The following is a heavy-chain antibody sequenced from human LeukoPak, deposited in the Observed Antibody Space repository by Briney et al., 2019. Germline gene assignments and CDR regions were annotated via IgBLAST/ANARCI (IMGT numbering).Heavy chain of an antibody. CDR2: IRYDGSNK. J-gene: IGHJ4*02. V-gene: IGHV3-30*02. D-gene: IGHD6-13*01. CDR3: AKVPNQYSSSWLFDY. CDR1: GFTFSSYG. Sequence: GGSLRLSCAASGFTFSSYGMHWVRQAPGKGLEWVAFIRYDGSNKYYADSVKGRFTISRDNSKNTLYLQMNSLRAEDTAVYYCAKVPNQYSSSWLFDYWGQGTLVTVSS.